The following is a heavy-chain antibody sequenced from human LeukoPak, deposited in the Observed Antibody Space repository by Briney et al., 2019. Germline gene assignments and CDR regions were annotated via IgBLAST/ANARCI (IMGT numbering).Heavy chain of an antibody. CDR3: AREIAVAGTIDY. V-gene: IGHV1-46*01. J-gene: IGHJ4*02. CDR2: INPSGGST. Sequence: GGSLRLSCAASGYTFTSYYMHWVRQAPGQGLEWMGIINPSGGSTSYAQKFQGRVTMTRDMSTSTVYMELSSLRSEDTAVYYCAREIAVAGTIDYWGQGTLVTVSS. D-gene: IGHD6-19*01. CDR1: GYTFTSYY.